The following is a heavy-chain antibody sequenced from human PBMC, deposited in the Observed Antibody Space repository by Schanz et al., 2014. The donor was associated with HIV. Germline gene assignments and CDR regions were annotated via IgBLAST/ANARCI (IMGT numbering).Heavy chain of an antibody. Sequence: VQLVESGGGLVKPGGSLSLSCVASGFTFGDHYMTWIRQAPGKGLEWVAHITGPGDTMYYADSVKGRFTISRDNSKSTLYLQMNSLRVEDTAVYYCAKNGDYAFYYFDYWGQGTLVTVSS. CDR2: ITGPGDTM. V-gene: IGHV3-11*04. CDR1: GFTFGDHY. CDR3: AKNGDYAFYYFDY. J-gene: IGHJ4*02. D-gene: IGHD4-17*01.